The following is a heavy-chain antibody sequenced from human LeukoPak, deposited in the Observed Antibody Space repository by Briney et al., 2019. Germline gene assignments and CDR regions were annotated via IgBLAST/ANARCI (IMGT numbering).Heavy chain of an antibody. V-gene: IGHV4-59*11. CDR3: ARVKWNSSGYLVYYYMDV. J-gene: IGHJ6*03. D-gene: IGHD3-22*01. CDR2: IYYSAST. CDR1: GGSISSHY. Sequence: SETLSLTCTVSGGSISSHYWSWIRQPPGKGLEWIGYIYYSASTNYNPSLKSRVTISVDTSKNQFSLKLSSVTAADTAVYYCARVKWNSSGYLVYYYMDVWGKGTTVTVSS.